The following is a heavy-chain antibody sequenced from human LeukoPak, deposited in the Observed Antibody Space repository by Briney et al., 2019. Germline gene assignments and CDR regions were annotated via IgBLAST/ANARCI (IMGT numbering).Heavy chain of an antibody. J-gene: IGHJ4*02. V-gene: IGHV1-2*02. CDR1: GYTFTGYY. CDR3: ARDTIGYSSGGTDY. Sequence: GASVKVSCKASGYTFTGYYMHWVRQAPGQGLEWMGWINPNSGGTNYAQKFQGRVTMTRDTSISTAYMELSRLRSDDTAVYYCARDTIGYSSGGTDYWGQGTLVTVSS. CDR2: INPNSGGT. D-gene: IGHD6-19*01.